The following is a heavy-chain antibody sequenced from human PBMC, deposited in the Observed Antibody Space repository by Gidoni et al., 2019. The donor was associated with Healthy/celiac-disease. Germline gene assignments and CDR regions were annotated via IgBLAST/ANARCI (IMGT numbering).Heavy chain of an antibody. J-gene: IGHJ6*02. Sequence: QVQLQQWGAGLLKPSETLSLTCAVYGGSFSGYSWSWIRQPPGKGLEWIGEINHSGSTNYNPSLKSRVTISVDTSKNQFSLKLSSVTAADTAVYYCARVGGRDSSSWYGGGYYYYYYGMDVWGQGTTVTVSS. CDR1: GGSFSGYS. CDR3: ARVGGRDSSSWYGGGYYYYYYGMDV. CDR2: INHSGST. D-gene: IGHD6-13*01. V-gene: IGHV4-34*01.